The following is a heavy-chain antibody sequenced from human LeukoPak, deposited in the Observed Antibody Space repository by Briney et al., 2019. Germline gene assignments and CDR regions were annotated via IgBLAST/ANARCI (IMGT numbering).Heavy chain of an antibody. J-gene: IGHJ4*02. Sequence: GGSLRLSCAASGFTFSSYAMSWVRQAPGKGLEWVSAISGSGGSAYYADSVKGRFTISRDNSKNTLYLQMNSLRAEDTAVYYCAKDYGDYVFYFDYWGQGTLVTVSS. CDR3: AKDYGDYVFYFDY. D-gene: IGHD4-17*01. CDR1: GFTFSSYA. CDR2: ISGSGGSA. V-gene: IGHV3-23*01.